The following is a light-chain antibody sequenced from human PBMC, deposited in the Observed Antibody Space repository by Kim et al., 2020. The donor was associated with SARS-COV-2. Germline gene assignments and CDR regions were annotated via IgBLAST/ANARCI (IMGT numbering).Light chain of an antibody. CDR1: NIGSKN. V-gene: IGLV3-21*04. J-gene: IGLJ1*01. CDR2: HDS. Sequence: PAGAAKIPCAGNNIGSKNVQWYQQKAGQAPVLVISHDSDRPSEIPDRFSGSNSGNTATLTISRVEAGDEADYYCQVWDGSTDHYVFGTGTKVTVL. CDR3: QVWDGSTDHYV.